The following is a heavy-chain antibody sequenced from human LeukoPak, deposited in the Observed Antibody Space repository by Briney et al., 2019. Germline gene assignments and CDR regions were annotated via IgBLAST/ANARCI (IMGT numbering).Heavy chain of an antibody. V-gene: IGHV3-30*02. CDR2: IRYDGSNK. Sequence: PGGSLRLSCAASGFTFSSYGIHWVRQAPGKGLEWVAFIRYDGSNKYYADSVKGRFTISRDNSKNTLYLQMNSLRAGDTAVYYCAKDLIAARPLDYWGQGTLVTVSS. CDR3: AKDLIAARPLDY. D-gene: IGHD6-6*01. J-gene: IGHJ4*02. CDR1: GFTFSSYG.